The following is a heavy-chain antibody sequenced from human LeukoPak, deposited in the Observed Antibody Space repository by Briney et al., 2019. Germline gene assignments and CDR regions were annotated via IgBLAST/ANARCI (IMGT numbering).Heavy chain of an antibody. V-gene: IGHV3-21*01. CDR2: ISSSSSYI. CDR3: ARALPALYAFDI. D-gene: IGHD2-8*01. Sequence: PGGSLRLSCAASGFTFRSYSMNWVRQAPGKGLEWVSSISSSSSYIYYADSVKGRFTISRDNAKNSLYLQMNSLRAEDTAVYYCARALPALYAFDIWGQGTMVTVSS. CDR1: GFTFRSYS. J-gene: IGHJ3*02.